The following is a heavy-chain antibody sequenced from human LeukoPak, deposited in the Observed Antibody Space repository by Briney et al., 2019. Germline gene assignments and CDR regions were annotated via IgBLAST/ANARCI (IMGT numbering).Heavy chain of an antibody. CDR1: GYTFTGYY. CDR2: INPNSGGT. CDR3: AREFPLDYYDSSGVFDY. Sequence: ASVTVSCKASGYTFTGYYMHWVRQAPGQGLEWMGWINPNSGGTNYAQKFQGRVTMTRDTSTSTAYMELSRLRSDDTAVYYCAREFPLDYYDSSGVFDYWGQGTLVTVSS. J-gene: IGHJ4*02. V-gene: IGHV1-2*02. D-gene: IGHD3-22*01.